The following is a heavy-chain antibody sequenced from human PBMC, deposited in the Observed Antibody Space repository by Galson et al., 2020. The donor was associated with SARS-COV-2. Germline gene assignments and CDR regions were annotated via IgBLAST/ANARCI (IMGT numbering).Heavy chain of an antibody. CDR3: AREGGSSGSAGFFDS. J-gene: IGHJ4*02. Sequence: QLGESLKISCPASGFTFSNFPMHWVRQAPGKGLEWVAVISKDGKNQLCADSVKGRFTISRDNPKNTLYLQMNSLTIEDTAMYYCAREGGSSGSAGFFDSWGQGTLVTVS. CDR2: ISKDGKNQ. CDR1: GFTFSNFP. D-gene: IGHD3-22*01. V-gene: IGHV3-30*14.